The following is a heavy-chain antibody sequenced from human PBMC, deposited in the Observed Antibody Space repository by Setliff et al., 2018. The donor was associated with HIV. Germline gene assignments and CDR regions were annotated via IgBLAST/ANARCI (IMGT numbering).Heavy chain of an antibody. CDR1: GYSISSGYY. D-gene: IGHD3-10*01. CDR2: ISHSGST. CDR3: ARHEITMVRGVTIKAGYSFDY. J-gene: IGHJ4*02. Sequence: ETLSLTCAVSGYSISSGYYWGWIRQPPGKGLEWIGSISHSGSTYYNPSLKSRVTISVEPSKNQFSLKLSSVTAADTAVYYCARHEITMVRGVTIKAGYSFDYWGQGTLVTVSS. V-gene: IGHV4-38-2*01.